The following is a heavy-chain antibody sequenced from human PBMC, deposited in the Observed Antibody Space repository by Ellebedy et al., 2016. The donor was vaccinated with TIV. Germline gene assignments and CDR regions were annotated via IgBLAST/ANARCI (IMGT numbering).Heavy chain of an antibody. V-gene: IGHV4-30-2*05. J-gene: IGHJ6*02. Sequence: MPSETLSLTCTASGASVNTYNFYWTWIRQPPGKGLERIGHMFHSGTSYYNPPLKRRFFMSVETSRNQFTLSLRSAAVADTAVYFCARIRGYGELLYGVDIWGQGTTVIVS. D-gene: IGHD3-10*01. CDR1: GASVNTYNFY. CDR2: MFHSGTS. CDR3: ARIRGYGELLYGVDI.